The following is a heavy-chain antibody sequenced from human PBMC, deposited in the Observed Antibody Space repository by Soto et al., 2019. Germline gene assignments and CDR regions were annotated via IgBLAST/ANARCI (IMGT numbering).Heavy chain of an antibody. J-gene: IGHJ6*02. Sequence: ASVKVSCKASGYTFTSYGISWVRQAPGQGLEWMGWISAYNGNTNYAQKLQGGVTMTTDTSTSTAYMELRSLRSDDTAVYYCAREIMDYSNLFLYYYCYYSIDVCGQTTTFTVPS. CDR2: ISAYNGNT. D-gene: IGHD4-4*01. CDR1: GYTFTSYG. V-gene: IGHV1-18*01. CDR3: AREIMDYSNLFLYYYCYYSIDV.